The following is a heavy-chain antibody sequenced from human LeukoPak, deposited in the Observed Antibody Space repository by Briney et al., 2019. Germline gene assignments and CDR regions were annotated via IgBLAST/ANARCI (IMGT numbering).Heavy chain of an antibody. Sequence: EASETLSLTCGVHGGSFSGYYWTWIRQAPGKGLELIGEINYLGTTSYNPSLKSRVTLSVDTSKNQFSLRLRSVTAAGTAVYYCARGLTGTMVRFSNYFYMDVWGNGTTVSVSS. CDR3: ARGLTGTMVRFSNYFYMDV. CDR2: INYLGTT. J-gene: IGHJ6*03. D-gene: IGHD1-1*01. V-gene: IGHV4-34*01. CDR1: GGSFSGYY.